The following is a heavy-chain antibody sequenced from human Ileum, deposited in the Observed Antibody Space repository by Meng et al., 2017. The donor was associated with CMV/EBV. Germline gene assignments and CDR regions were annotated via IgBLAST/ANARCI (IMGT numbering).Heavy chain of an antibody. CDR2: IIPSGGDT. CDR3: ARGGSGRFPDYDY. CDR1: GSTVTTYY. D-gene: IGHD1-26*01. V-gene: IGHV1-46*01. Sequence: KKSGSTVTTYYMQWVRQAPGKGIEWMGVIIPSGGDTTDAQKFQGRVTMTRDTATRTVYMGLSSLTSEDTAVYYCARGGSGRFPDYDYWGQGTLVTVSS. J-gene: IGHJ4*02.